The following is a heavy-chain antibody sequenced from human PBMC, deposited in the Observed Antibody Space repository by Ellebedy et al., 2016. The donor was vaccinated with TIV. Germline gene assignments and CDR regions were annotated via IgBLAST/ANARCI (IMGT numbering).Heavy chain of an antibody. Sequence: MPSETLSLTCTVSGGSISSYYWSWIRQPPGKGLEWIGYIYYSGRVDYNPSLKSRLTISVDTSKNQFSLKLRSVTAADTAVYYCAREEVAGEYLDPWGQGTLVTVSS. J-gene: IGHJ5*02. D-gene: IGHD2/OR15-2a*01. CDR3: AREEVAGEYLDP. CDR2: IYYSGRV. V-gene: IGHV4-59*12. CDR1: GGSISSYY.